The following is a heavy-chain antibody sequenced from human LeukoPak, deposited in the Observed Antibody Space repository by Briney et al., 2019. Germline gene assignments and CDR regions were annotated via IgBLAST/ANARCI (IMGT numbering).Heavy chain of an antibody. V-gene: IGHV5-51*01. CDR2: IYPGDPDT. CDR3: ARQGGAVAGTNWFDP. CDR1: GYSFTSYW. J-gene: IGHJ5*02. Sequence: GESLKISCKGSGYSFTSYWIGWVRQMPGKGLEWMGIIYPGDPDTRYSPSFQGQVTISADKSISTAYLQWSSLKASDTAMYYCARQGGAVAGTNWFDPWGQGTLVTVSS. D-gene: IGHD6-19*01.